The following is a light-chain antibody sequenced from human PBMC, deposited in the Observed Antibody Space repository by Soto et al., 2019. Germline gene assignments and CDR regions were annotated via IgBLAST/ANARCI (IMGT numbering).Light chain of an antibody. CDR3: QQYYSRPPT. CDR2: WPS. CDR1: QSVSSSY. V-gene: IGKV3-20*01. Sequence: EIVLTQSPGTLSLSPEERATLSCRASQSVSSSYLAWYQQKPGQPPKLLIYWPSTRGSGVPDRFSASGSGTDFTLTINNLQAEDVAVYYCQQYYSRPPTFGQGTKVDI. J-gene: IGKJ1*01.